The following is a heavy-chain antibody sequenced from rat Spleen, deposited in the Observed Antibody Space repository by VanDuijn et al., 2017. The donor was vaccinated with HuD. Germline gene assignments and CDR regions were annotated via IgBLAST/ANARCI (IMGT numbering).Heavy chain of an antibody. CDR3: ARSVFDY. V-gene: IGHV5-29*01. CDR2: INYDGSRT. Sequence: EVQLVESDGGLVQPGGSLKLSCAASGFTFSDYYMAWVRHAPTKGLEWVATINYDGSRTDYRDSVKGRFTISRDNAKSTLYLQMDSLRSEDTSTYYCARSVFDYWGQGVMVTVSS. J-gene: IGHJ2*01. CDR1: GFTFSDYY.